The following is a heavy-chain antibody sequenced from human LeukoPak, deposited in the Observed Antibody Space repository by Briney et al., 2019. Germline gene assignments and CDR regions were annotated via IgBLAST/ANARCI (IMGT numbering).Heavy chain of an antibody. CDR1: GFTFSSYE. V-gene: IGHV3-48*03. CDR2: ISSSGSTI. Sequence: QTGGSLRLSCAASGFTFSSYEMNWVRQAPGKGLEWVSYISSSGSTIYYADSVKGRFTISRDNAKNSLYLQMNGLRAEDTAVYYCARGEIVVDPLNWFDPWGQGTLVTVSS. J-gene: IGHJ5*02. CDR3: ARGEIVVDPLNWFDP. D-gene: IGHD3-22*01.